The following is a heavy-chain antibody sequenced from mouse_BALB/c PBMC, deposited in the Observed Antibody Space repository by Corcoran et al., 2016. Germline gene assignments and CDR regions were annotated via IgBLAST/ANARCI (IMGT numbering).Heavy chain of an antibody. Sequence: QIQLVQSGPELKKPGETVKISCKASGYTFTNYGMNWVMQAPGKGLKWMGWINTYTGEPTYADDFKGRFAFSLETSASTAYLQINNLKNEDMATYFCAREPYAMDYWGQGTSVTVSS. CDR1: GYTFTNYG. J-gene: IGHJ4*01. CDR2: INTYTGEP. V-gene: IGHV9-1*02. CDR3: AREPYAMDY.